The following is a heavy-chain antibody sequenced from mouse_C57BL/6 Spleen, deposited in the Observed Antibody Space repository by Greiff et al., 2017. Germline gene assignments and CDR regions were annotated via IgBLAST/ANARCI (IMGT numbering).Heavy chain of an antibody. CDR1: GYAFSSSW. Sequence: VKVVESGPELVKPGASVKISCKASGYAFSSSWMNWVKQRPGKGLEWIGRIYPGDGDTNYNGKFKGKATLTADKSSSTAYMQLSSLTSEDSAVYFCARHRPYYGSSPFDYWGQGTTLTVSS. J-gene: IGHJ2*01. CDR3: ARHRPYYGSSPFDY. CDR2: IYPGDGDT. V-gene: IGHV1-82*01. D-gene: IGHD1-1*01.